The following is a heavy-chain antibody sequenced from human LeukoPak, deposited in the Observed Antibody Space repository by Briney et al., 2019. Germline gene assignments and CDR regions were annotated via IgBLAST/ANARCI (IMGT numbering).Heavy chain of an antibody. CDR2: INHNGNVN. V-gene: IGHV3-7*01. D-gene: IGHD2-2*01. CDR3: ASLTAVVVLPDIVRGDAFDI. Sequence: GGSLRLSCAASGFTFSSYWMNWARQAPGKGLEWVASINHNGNVNYYVDSVKGRFTISRDNAKNSLFLQMNNLRAEDTAVYYCASLTAVVVLPDIVRGDAFDIWGQGTMVTVSS. CDR1: GFTFSSYW. J-gene: IGHJ3*02.